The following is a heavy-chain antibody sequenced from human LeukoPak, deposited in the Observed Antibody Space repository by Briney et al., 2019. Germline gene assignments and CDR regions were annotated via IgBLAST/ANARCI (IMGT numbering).Heavy chain of an antibody. CDR3: ARSVGWYFDY. J-gene: IGHJ4*02. CDR1: GFTFSSYS. V-gene: IGHV3-21*01. Sequence: PGGSLRLSCAASGFTFSSYSMNWVRQAPGKGLEWVSSISSSSSYIYYADSVEGRFTISRDNAKNSLYLQMNSLRAEDTAVYYCARSVGWYFDYWGQGTLVTVSS. CDR2: ISSSSSYI. D-gene: IGHD2-15*01.